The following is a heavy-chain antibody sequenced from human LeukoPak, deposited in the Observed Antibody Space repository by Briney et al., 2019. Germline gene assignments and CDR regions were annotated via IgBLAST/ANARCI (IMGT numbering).Heavy chain of an antibody. Sequence: GGSLRLSCAASGFTFTAYAMSWFRQTPEKGLEWVANIHDDGIVTHYVDSVKGRFTISRDNAKNSLYLQMNSLKAEDTALYYCAKDLGIAAAGTFQHWGQGTLVTVSS. D-gene: IGHD6-13*01. CDR1: GFTFTAYA. CDR2: IHDDGIVT. V-gene: IGHV3-7*03. CDR3: AKDLGIAAAGTFQH. J-gene: IGHJ1*01.